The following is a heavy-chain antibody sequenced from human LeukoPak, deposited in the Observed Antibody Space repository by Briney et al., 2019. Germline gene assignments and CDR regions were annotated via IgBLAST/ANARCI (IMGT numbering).Heavy chain of an antibody. J-gene: IGHJ4*02. D-gene: IGHD4-17*01. Sequence: GGSLRLSCAASGFTFSGYGMHWVRQAPGKGLEWVAVISYDGSNKNYADSVKGRFTISRDNSENTLYLQMNSLRAEDTALYYCAKESSRDYGDYPDYWGRGTLVTVSS. CDR2: ISYDGSNK. CDR1: GFTFSGYG. V-gene: IGHV3-30*18. CDR3: AKESSRDYGDYPDY.